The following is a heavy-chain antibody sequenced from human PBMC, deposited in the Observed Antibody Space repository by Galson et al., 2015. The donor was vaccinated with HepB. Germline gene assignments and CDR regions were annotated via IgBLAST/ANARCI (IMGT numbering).Heavy chain of an antibody. J-gene: IGHJ4*02. Sequence: SLRLSCAASGFTFSSYGMHWVRQAPGKGLEWVAVISYDGSNKYYADSVKGRFTISRDNSKNTLYLQVNSLRAEDTAVYYCAKDGDYGDQPRVYYFDYWGQGTLVTVSS. CDR2: ISYDGSNK. V-gene: IGHV3-30*18. CDR3: AKDGDYGDQPRVYYFDY. CDR1: GFTFSSYG. D-gene: IGHD4-17*01.